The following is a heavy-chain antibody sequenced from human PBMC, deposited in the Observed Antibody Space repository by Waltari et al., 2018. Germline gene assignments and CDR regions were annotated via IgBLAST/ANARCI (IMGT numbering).Heavy chain of an antibody. J-gene: IGHJ4*02. CDR2: ISPWRFT. V-gene: IGHV4-4*02. CDR3: ATVIAGCSASSCYLDS. CDR1: GASITTRYW. Sequence: QVQLQESGPGLVKPSGTLSLTCAVSGASITTRYWWNWVRQSPGKGLEWMGAISPWRFTNYSPSLEGRISISLDESKNQFSLQLSAVTAADTAMYYCATVIAGCSASSCYLDSWGQGTLVTVSS. D-gene: IGHD2-15*01.